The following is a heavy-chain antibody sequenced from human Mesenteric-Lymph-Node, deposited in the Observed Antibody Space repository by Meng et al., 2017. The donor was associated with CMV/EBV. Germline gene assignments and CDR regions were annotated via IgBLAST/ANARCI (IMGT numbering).Heavy chain of an antibody. CDR2: IYYRGNT. V-gene: IGHV4-31*02. CDR3: ARVLIFGNHAGFDY. CDR1: GGSINSGGDY. J-gene: IGHJ4*02. Sequence: SGGSINSGGDYWSWIRQHPGKGLEWIGHIYYRGNTYYNPSLKSRLSISLDTSKSQFSLRLSSVTAADTAMYYCARVLIFGNHAGFDYWGQGTLVTVSS. D-gene: IGHD3-10*02.